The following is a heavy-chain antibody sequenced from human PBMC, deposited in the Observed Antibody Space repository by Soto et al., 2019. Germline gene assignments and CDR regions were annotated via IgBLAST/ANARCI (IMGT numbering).Heavy chain of an antibody. CDR3: AKYYDFWSGERWFDP. J-gene: IGHJ5*02. CDR1: GGSTSSYS. V-gene: IGHV4-59*01. D-gene: IGHD3-3*01. CDR2: IYYSGST. Sequence: SAPLSLTCTVSGGSTSSYSWSWIRQPPGKGLEWIGYIYYSGSTNYNPSLKSRVTISVDTSKNQFSLKLSSVTAADTAVYYCAKYYDFWSGERWFDPWGQGTLVTVS.